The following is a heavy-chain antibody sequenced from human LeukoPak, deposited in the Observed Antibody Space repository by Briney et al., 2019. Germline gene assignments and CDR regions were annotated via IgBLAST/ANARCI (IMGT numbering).Heavy chain of an antibody. Sequence: SETLSLTCTVSGGSISSYYWSWIRQPPGKGLEWIGYIYYSGSTNYNPSLKSRVSISVDPSKNQFSLKLSSVTAADTAVYYCARSDYSDAFDIWGQGTMVTVSS. V-gene: IGHV4-59*08. CDR2: IYYSGST. J-gene: IGHJ3*02. CDR1: GGSISSYY. D-gene: IGHD2-15*01. CDR3: ARSDYSDAFDI.